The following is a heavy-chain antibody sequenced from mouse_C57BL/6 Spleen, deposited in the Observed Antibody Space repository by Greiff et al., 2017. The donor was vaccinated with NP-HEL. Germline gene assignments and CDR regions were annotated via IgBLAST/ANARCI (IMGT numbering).Heavy chain of an antibody. CDR1: GFTFSDYG. CDR3: ARGYYDYDAGLYFDY. D-gene: IGHD2-4*01. J-gene: IGHJ2*01. Sequence: EVQLVESGGGLVKPGGSLKLSCAASGFTFSDYGMHWVRQAPEKGLEWVAYISSGSSTIYYADTVKGRFTISRDNAKNTLFLQMTSLRSEDTAMYYCARGYYDYDAGLYFDYWGQGTTLTVSS. CDR2: ISSGSSTI. V-gene: IGHV5-17*01.